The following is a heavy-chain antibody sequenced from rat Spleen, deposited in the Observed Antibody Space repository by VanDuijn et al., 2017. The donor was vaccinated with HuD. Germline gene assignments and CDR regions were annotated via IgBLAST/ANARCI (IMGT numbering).Heavy chain of an antibody. V-gene: IGHV5-31*01. CDR3: ARRHYDGAYGYFDF. D-gene: IGHD1-12*02. CDR1: GFTFNNYW. J-gene: IGHJ2*01. CDR2: ITNTGGST. Sequence: EVQLVESGGGLVQPGRSLKLSCVASGFTFNNYWMTWIRQAPGKGLEWVASITNTGGSTYFRDSVKGRFTISRDNAKTTLYLQMDSLRSEDTATYYCARRHYDGAYGYFDFWGQGVMVTVSS.